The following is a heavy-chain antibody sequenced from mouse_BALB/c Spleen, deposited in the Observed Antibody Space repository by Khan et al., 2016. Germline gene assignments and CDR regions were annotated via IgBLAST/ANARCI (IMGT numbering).Heavy chain of an antibody. D-gene: IGHD2-3*01. J-gene: IGHJ2*01. CDR2: ILPGSGKT. V-gene: IGHV1-9*01. Sequence: QVQLQQSGAELMKPGASVRISCKATGYTFSNYWIEWVKQRPGLGLEWIGEILPGSGKTNYIEKFKGKATCTADTSSNTGYMHVSSLTSEDSAVYFCARGRDGHYDYWGQGTALRVSP. CDR3: ARGRDGHYDY. CDR1: GYTFSNYW.